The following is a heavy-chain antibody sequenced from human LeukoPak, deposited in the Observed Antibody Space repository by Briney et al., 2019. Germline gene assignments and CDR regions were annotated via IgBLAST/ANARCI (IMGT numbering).Heavy chain of an antibody. J-gene: IGHJ6*02. Sequence: HPGGSLRLSCAASGFNFSNYWMHWVRQAPGKGLVWVSRINTDGSSTHYADSVKGRFTISRDNAKNTLYLQINSLRAEDTAVYYCASAVTTEGYYYYDMDVWGQGTTVIVSS. CDR2: INTDGSST. D-gene: IGHD4-17*01. CDR3: ASAVTTEGYYYYDMDV. V-gene: IGHV3-74*01. CDR1: GFNFSNYW.